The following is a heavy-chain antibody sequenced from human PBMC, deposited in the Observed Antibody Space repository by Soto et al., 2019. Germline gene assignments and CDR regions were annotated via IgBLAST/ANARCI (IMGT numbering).Heavy chain of an antibody. V-gene: IGHV1-69*13. Sequence: ASVKVSCKASGGTFSSYAISWVRQAPGQGLEWMGGIIPIFGTANYAQKFQGRVTITADESTSTAYMELSSLRSEDTAVYYCARGDDRYCTNGVCLDTFFDPWGQGTLVTVSS. J-gene: IGHJ5*02. D-gene: IGHD2-8*01. CDR1: GGTFSSYA. CDR3: ARGDDRYCTNGVCLDTFFDP. CDR2: IIPIFGTA.